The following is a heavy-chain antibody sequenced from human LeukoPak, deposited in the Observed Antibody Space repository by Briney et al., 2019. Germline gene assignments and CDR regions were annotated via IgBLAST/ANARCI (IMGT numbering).Heavy chain of an antibody. Sequence: ASVKVSCKASGYTFTGYYMHWVRQAPGQGLEWMGWINPNSGGTNYAQKFQGRVTMTRDTSISAAYMELSRLRSDDTAVYYCARFRGGSGSYCLDYWGQGTLVTASS. CDR1: GYTFTGYY. D-gene: IGHD3-10*01. CDR2: INPNSGGT. CDR3: ARFRGGSGSYCLDY. J-gene: IGHJ4*02. V-gene: IGHV1-2*02.